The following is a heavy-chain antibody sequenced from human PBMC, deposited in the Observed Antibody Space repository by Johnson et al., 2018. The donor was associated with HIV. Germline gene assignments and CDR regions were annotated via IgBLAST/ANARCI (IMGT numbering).Heavy chain of an antibody. J-gene: IGHJ3*02. D-gene: IGHD5-18*01. CDR1: GFTFSSYA. Sequence: QVQLLESGGGVVQPGRSLRLSCAASGFTFSSYAMHWVRQAPGKGLEWVAVISYDGSNKYYADSVKGRFTISRDNSKNTLYLQMNSLRAEDTAVYYCAKDRSLGGYSYGYFGSSAFDIWGQGTMVTVSS. CDR3: AKDRSLGGYSYGYFGSSAFDI. V-gene: IGHV3-30*04. CDR2: ISYDGSNK.